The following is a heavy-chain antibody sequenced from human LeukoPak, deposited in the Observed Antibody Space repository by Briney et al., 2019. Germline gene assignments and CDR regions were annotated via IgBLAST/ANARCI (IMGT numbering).Heavy chain of an antibody. V-gene: IGHV4-30-4*01. CDR3: AGHVDIVATREWPMTIEIDY. D-gene: IGHD5-12*01. J-gene: IGHJ4*02. CDR1: GGSISSGDYY. CDR2: IYYSGST. Sequence: PSQTLSLTCTVSGGSISSGDYYWSWIRQPPGKGLEWIGYIYYSGSTYYNPSLKSRVTISVDTSKNQFSLKLSSVTAADTAVYYCAGHVDIVATREWPMTIEIDYWGQGTLVTVSS.